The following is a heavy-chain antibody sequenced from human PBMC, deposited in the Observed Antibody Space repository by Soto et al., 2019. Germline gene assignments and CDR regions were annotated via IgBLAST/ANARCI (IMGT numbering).Heavy chain of an antibody. J-gene: IGHJ4*02. V-gene: IGHV4-39*01. CDR2: MYYRGST. Sequence: SDTLSLTCTVSGDSINSRGYYWAWIRQPPGKGLEWIGGMYYRGSTDYHPSLKSRVTISVDTSRIHFSLKLISVTAADTAVYYCARQPYDTIDYFDYWGQGTLVT. CDR1: GDSINSRGYY. CDR3: ARQPYDTIDYFDY. D-gene: IGHD3-22*01.